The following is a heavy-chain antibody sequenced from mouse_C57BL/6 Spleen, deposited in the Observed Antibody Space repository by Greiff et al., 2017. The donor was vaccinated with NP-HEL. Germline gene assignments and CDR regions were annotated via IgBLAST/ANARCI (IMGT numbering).Heavy chain of an antibody. D-gene: IGHD1-1*01. Sequence: VQLQQPGTELVKPGASVKLSCKASGYTFTSYWMHWVKQRPGQGLEWIGNINPSNGGTNYNEKFKSKATLTVDKSSSTAYMQLSSLTSEDSAVYYCARNYYGSSYEDYYAMDYWGQGTSVTVSS. J-gene: IGHJ4*01. CDR3: ARNYYGSSYEDYYAMDY. CDR2: INPSNGGT. CDR1: GYTFTSYW. V-gene: IGHV1-53*01.